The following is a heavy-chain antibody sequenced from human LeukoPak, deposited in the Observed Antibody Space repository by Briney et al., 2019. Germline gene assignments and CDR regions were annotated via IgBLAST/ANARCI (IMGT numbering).Heavy chain of an antibody. CDR1: GGTLSNYA. CDR2: IIPILGIA. Sequence: ASVKVSCKASGGTLSNYAISWVRQAPGQGLEWMGRIIPILGIANYAQKFQGRVTITADKSTSTAYMELSSLRSEDTAVYYCARDWYYYDSSGEPWFDPWGQGTPVTVSS. D-gene: IGHD3-22*01. J-gene: IGHJ5*02. V-gene: IGHV1-69*04. CDR3: ARDWYYYDSSGEPWFDP.